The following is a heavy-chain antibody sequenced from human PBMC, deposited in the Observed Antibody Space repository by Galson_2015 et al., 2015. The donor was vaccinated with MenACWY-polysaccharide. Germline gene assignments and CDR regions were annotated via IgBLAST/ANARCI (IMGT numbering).Heavy chain of an antibody. CDR3: AKSNSGYSNTRHWDY. Sequence: SLRLSCAASGFTFNTHWMHWVRQAPGKGLDWVSSISGGGATTNYADSVKGRFTISRDNSKNTLYLQMNSLRAEDTSIYYCAKSNSGYSNTRHWDYWGQGTLVTVSS. V-gene: IGHV3-23*01. D-gene: IGHD6-13*01. CDR1: GFTFNTHW. J-gene: IGHJ4*02. CDR2: ISGGGATT.